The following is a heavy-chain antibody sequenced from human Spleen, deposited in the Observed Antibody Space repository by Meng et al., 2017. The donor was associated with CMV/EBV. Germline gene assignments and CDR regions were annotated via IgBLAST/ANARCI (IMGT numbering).Heavy chain of an antibody. D-gene: IGHD6-13*01. Sequence: LSLTCTVSGGSISSYYWSWVRQAPGKGLEWVSYISGPSSAINYADSVKGRFTISRDNARNSLFLEMRSLRVEDTAVYYCAREGSWYGWFDPWGQGTLVTVSS. CDR1: GGSISSYY. J-gene: IGHJ5*02. CDR3: AREGSWYGWFDP. V-gene: IGHV3-11*04. CDR2: ISGPSSAI.